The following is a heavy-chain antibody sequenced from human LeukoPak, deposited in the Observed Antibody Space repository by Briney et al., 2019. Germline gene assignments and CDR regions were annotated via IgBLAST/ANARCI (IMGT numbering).Heavy chain of an antibody. D-gene: IGHD2-2*01. CDR2: IWYDGSNK. CDR3: ARSGQLLSMDV. V-gene: IGHV3-33*01. J-gene: IGHJ6*02. CDR1: GFTFSSYG. Sequence: GGSLRLSCAASGFTFSSYGMHWVRQAPGKGLEWVAVIWYDGSNKYYADSVKGRFTISRDNSKNTLYLQMNSLRAEDTAVYYCARSGQLLSMDVWGQGTTVTVSS.